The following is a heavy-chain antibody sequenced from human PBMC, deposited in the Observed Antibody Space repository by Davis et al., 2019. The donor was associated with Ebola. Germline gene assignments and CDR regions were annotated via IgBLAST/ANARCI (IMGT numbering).Heavy chain of an antibody. CDR3: ATNSTSSGFDL. V-gene: IGHV4-59*10. J-gene: IGHJ4*02. CDR2: IYPSGST. Sequence: PSETLSLTCAVYGGSFSGYYWSWIRQPAGKGLEWIGQIYPSGSTNYNPSLKSRVSLSVDTSKNHCSLKLTSVTAADTAVYYCATNSTSSGFDLWGQGTLVTVSS. CDR1: GGSFSGYY. D-gene: IGHD6-6*01.